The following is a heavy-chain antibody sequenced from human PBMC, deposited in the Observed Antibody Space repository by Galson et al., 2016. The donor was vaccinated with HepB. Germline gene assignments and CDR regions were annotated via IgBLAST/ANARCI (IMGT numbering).Heavy chain of an antibody. Sequence: SLRLSCAASGFSFGSYAMHWVRQTPAKGLEWVAVISGDGTNKYYADSVKGRFTISRDNSKNTLYLQMNSLRAEDTAVYYCAKIGQRTPHPDYWGQGTLVTVSS. CDR3: AKIGQRTPHPDY. CDR2: ISGDGTNK. J-gene: IGHJ4*02. V-gene: IGHV3-30*18. CDR1: GFSFGSYA.